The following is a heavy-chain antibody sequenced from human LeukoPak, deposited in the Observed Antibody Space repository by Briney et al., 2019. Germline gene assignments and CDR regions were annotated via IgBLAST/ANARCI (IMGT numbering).Heavy chain of an antibody. Sequence: GASVKVSCKASGYTFTSYAMHWVRQAPGQRLEWKGWINAGNGNTKYSQKCQGRVTITRDTSASTAYMELSSLRSEDTAVYYCAIPEVAAAGSFDYWGQGTLVTVSS. V-gene: IGHV1-3*01. CDR1: GYTFTSYA. J-gene: IGHJ4*02. CDR3: AIPEVAAAGSFDY. CDR2: INAGNGNT. D-gene: IGHD6-13*01.